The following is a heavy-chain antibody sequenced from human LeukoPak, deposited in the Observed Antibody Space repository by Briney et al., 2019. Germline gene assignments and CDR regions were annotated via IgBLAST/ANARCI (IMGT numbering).Heavy chain of an antibody. J-gene: IGHJ6*04. CDR2: ISTNGGST. V-gene: IGHV3-64D*06. CDR3: VSDGSGSYSGGLYYYYYGMDV. D-gene: IGHD3-10*01. CDR1: GFTFSSYA. Sequence: GGSLRLSYSASGFTFSSYAMHWVRQAPEKGLEYVSAISTNGGSTYYAGSVKGRFTISRDNSKNTLYLQMSSLRAEDTAVYYCVSDGSGSYSGGLYYYYYGMDVWGKGTTVTVSS.